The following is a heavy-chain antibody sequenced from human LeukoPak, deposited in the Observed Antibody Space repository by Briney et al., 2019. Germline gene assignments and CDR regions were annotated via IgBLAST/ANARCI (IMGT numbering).Heavy chain of an antibody. CDR3: ARTRRGYCSSTSCSNWFDP. CDR2: INLSGGIT. Sequence: ASVKVSCKASGYTFTSYYMHWVRQAPGQGLEWVVIINLSGGITSYAQKFQGRVTMTRDTSPSTVYMELSSLRSEDTAVYYCARTRRGYCSSTSCSNWFDPWGQGTLVTVSS. J-gene: IGHJ5*02. D-gene: IGHD2-2*01. CDR1: GYTFTSYY. V-gene: IGHV1-46*01.